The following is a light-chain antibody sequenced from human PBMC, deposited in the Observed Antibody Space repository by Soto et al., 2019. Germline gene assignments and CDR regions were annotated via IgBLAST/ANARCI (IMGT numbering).Light chain of an antibody. J-gene: IGKJ1*01. V-gene: IGKV3-20*01. CDR1: QSVISSY. CDR2: GAS. CDR3: QQYGDSPWT. Sequence: EIVLTQSPGTLSLSPGERATLSCRASQSVISSYLAWYQQSPGQPPRLLIYGASYRATGIPDRFSGSGSGTDFTLTITRLEPEDFAVYYCQQYGDSPWTFGQGTKVEIK.